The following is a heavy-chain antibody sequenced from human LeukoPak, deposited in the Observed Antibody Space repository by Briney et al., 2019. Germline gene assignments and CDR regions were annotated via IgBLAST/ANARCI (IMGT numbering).Heavy chain of an antibody. V-gene: IGHV4-38-2*02. CDR2: VYHSGTT. Sequence: SETLSLTCSVSGFSISSGYFWGWIRQPPGKGLEWIGRVYHSGTTNYDPSLKSRVTISVGTSRNQFSLKLSSVTAADTAVYYCARAREPLLYTYYFDYWGQGTLVTVSS. D-gene: IGHD3-16*01. J-gene: IGHJ4*02. CDR1: GFSISSGYF. CDR3: ARAREPLLYTYYFDY.